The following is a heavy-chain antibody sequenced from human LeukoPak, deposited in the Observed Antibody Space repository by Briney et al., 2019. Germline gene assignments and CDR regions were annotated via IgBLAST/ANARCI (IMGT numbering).Heavy chain of an antibody. Sequence: SETLSLTCTVSGDSISRYCWNWIRQPPGKGLEWIGYIYYSGSTSYNPSLYSRVTISVDTSKNQFSLKLSSVTAADTAVYYCARHVRRNYHRYLDYWGQGTLVTVSS. CDR1: GDSISRYC. V-gene: IGHV4-59*08. D-gene: IGHD1-7*01. CDR3: ARHVRRNYHRYLDY. J-gene: IGHJ4*02. CDR2: IYYSGST.